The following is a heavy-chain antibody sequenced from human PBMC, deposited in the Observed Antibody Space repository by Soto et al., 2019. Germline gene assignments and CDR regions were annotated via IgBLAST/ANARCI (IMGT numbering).Heavy chain of an antibody. D-gene: IGHD2-15*01. V-gene: IGHV3-23*01. Sequence: XGSLRLSCSASGFTFSSYAMSWVRQAPGKGLEWVSAISGSGGSTYYADSVKGRFTISRDNSKNTLYLQMNSLRAEDTAVYYCAKDPSGGKNWFDHWGQGTLVTVSS. J-gene: IGHJ5*02. CDR2: ISGSGGST. CDR3: AKDPSGGKNWFDH. CDR1: GFTFSSYA.